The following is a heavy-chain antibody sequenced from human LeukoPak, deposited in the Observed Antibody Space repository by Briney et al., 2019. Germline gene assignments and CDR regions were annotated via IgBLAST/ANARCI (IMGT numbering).Heavy chain of an antibody. J-gene: IGHJ3*02. Sequence: GASVKVSCKASGGTFSSYAISWVRQAPGQGLERMGGIIPIFGTANYAQKFQGRVTITADESTSTAYMELSSLRSEDTAVYYCARDYDSSFAFDIWGQGTMVTVSS. CDR2: IIPIFGTA. V-gene: IGHV1-69*13. D-gene: IGHD3-22*01. CDR3: ARDYDSSFAFDI. CDR1: GGTFSSYA.